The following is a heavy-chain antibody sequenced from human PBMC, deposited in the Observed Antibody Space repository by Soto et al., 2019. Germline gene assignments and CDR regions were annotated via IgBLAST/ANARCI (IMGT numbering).Heavy chain of an antibody. CDR3: ATISDTGYIFDF. D-gene: IGHD3-9*01. Sequence: EVQLLESGGGLVQPGGSLRLSCAASGFTFSTYAMSWVRQAPGRGLEWVSAVSGRAYNSYYADSVKGRFTISRDDSKNTLFLQMSSLRAEDTAVYYCATISDTGYIFDFWGQGTLVTVSS. J-gene: IGHJ4*02. CDR2: VSGRAYNS. CDR1: GFTFSTYA. V-gene: IGHV3-23*01.